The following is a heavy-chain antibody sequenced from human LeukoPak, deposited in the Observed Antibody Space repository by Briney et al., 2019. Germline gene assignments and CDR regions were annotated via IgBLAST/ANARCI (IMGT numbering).Heavy chain of an antibody. J-gene: IGHJ6*04. CDR2: ISSSGSTI. V-gene: IGHV3-48*04. CDR1: GFIFSSHG. D-gene: IGHD3-10*02. Sequence: SGGSLRLSCAASGFIFSSHGMNWVRQAPGKGLEWVSYISSSGSTIYYADSVKGRFTISRDNAKNSLYLQMNSLRAEDTAVYYCAELGITMIGGVWGKGTTVTISS. CDR3: AELGITMIGGV.